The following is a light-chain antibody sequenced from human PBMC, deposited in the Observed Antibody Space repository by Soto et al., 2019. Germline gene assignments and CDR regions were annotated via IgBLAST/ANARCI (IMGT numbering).Light chain of an antibody. Sequence: QSVLTQPPSVSGAPGQRVTISCTGSSSNIGAGYDVHWYQQLPGTAPKLLIYGNSNRPSGVPDRFSGSKSGTSASLGITGLQAEDEADYYFQSYDSSLSGSRVFGGGTKVTVL. CDR3: QSYDSSLSGSRV. V-gene: IGLV1-40*01. CDR2: GNS. J-gene: IGLJ3*02. CDR1: SSNIGAGYD.